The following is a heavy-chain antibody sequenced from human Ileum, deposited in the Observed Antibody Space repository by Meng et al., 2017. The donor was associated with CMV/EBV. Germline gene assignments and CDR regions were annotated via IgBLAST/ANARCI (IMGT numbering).Heavy chain of an antibody. CDR3: AKYDLQWLVRGGFDY. CDR1: GFDFEDYT. J-gene: IGHJ4*02. D-gene: IGHD6-19*01. CDR2: ISWDGGDT. Sequence: GESLKISCSASGFDFEDYTMHWVRQAPGKSLEWVSLISWDGGDTLYADSVRGRFTISRDNSKSTLFLQMNSLRAEDTAVYYCAKYDLQWLVRGGFDYWGQGTLVTVSS. V-gene: IGHV3-43*01.